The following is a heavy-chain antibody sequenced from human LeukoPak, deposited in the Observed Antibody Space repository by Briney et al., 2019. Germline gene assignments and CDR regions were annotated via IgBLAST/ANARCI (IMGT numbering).Heavy chain of an antibody. CDR3: ARGPTFDYDFWSGYPAPTPYFDY. Sequence: PGGSLRLSCAASGCTFSSYSMNWVRQAPGKGLEWVSYISSSSSTIYYADSVKGRFTISRDNAKNSLYLQMNSLRAEDTAVYYCARGPTFDYDFWSGYPAPTPYFDYWGQGTLVTVSS. CDR2: ISSSSSTI. D-gene: IGHD3-3*01. V-gene: IGHV3-48*01. J-gene: IGHJ4*02. CDR1: GCTFSSYS.